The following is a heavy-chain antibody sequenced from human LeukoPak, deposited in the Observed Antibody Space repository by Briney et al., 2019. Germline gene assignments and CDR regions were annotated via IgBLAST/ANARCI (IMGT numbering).Heavy chain of an antibody. CDR1: GGTFSSYA. J-gene: IGHJ6*03. CDR2: IIPIFGTA. Sequence: ASVKVSCKASGGTFSSYAISWVRQAPGQELEWMGGIIPIFGTANYAQKFQGRVTITTDESTSTAYMELSSLRSEDTAVYYCARGGLNGYYYMDVWGKGTTVTVSS. V-gene: IGHV1-69*05. CDR3: ARGGLNGYYYMDV. D-gene: IGHD3-16*02.